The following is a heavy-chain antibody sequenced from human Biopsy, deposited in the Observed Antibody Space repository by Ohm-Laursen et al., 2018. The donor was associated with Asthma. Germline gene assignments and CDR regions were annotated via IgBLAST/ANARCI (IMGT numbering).Heavy chain of an antibody. V-gene: IGHV1-18*01. CDR2: ISVYNGNT. J-gene: IGHJ6*02. CDR1: GYTFNSAG. Sequence: SVKVSCKTSGYTFNSAGITWVRQAPGQGLEWMGWISVYNGNTKVAQKLQDRVTMISDTSTSTAYMELRSLRSDDTAVYFCARAVDYSHYYGIDVWGQGTTVTVS. D-gene: IGHD3-10*01. CDR3: ARAVDYSHYYGIDV.